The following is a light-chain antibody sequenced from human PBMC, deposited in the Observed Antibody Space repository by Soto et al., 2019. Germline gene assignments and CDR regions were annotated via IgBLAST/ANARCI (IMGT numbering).Light chain of an antibody. Sequence: QSALTQPASVSGSPGQSITISCTGTSNDVGAYDYVSWYQQHPGKAPKLIIYEVTYRPSGVSNRFSGSQSGNTASLTISGLQAEDEADCYCSSYRGSSTLTFGGGTKLTVL. J-gene: IGLJ2*01. CDR2: EVT. CDR3: SSYRGSSTLT. CDR1: SNDVGAYDY. V-gene: IGLV2-14*01.